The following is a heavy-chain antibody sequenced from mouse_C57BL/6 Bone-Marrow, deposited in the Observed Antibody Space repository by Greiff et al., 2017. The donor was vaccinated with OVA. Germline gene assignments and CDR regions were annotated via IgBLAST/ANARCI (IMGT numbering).Heavy chain of an antibody. V-gene: IGHV1-61*01. Sequence: QVQLQQSGAELVRPGSSVKLSCKASGYTFTSYWMDWVKQRPGQGLEWIGNIYPSDSDTHYHQKFKDKATLTVDKSSSTAYMKLSSLTSEDSAVYYWALRATIVAIMPYAMGYWGQGTSVTVSS. CDR2: IYPSDSDT. CDR1: GYTFTSYW. CDR3: ALRATIVAIMPYAMGY. D-gene: IGHD1-1*01. J-gene: IGHJ4*01.